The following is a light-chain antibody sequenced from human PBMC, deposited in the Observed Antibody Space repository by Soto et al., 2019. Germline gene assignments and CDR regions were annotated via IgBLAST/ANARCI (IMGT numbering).Light chain of an antibody. CDR3: SSYTGSSTLV. CDR2: EVS. V-gene: IGLV2-14*01. J-gene: IGLJ1*01. CDR1: GSDVGGYNY. Sequence: QSVLTQPASVSGSFGQSITISCTGTGSDVGGYNYVSWYQQHPGKAPKLMIYEVSNRPSGVSNRFSGSKSGNTASLTISGLQAEDEADYYCSSYTGSSTLVFGTGTKVTVL.